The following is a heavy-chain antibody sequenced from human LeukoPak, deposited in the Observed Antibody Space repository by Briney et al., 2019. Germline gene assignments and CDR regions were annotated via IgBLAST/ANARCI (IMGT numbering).Heavy chain of an antibody. J-gene: IGHJ4*02. CDR3: ARGVAVAGTTLDF. V-gene: IGHV3-30*02. CDR2: IRYDGSNK. D-gene: IGHD6-13*01. CDR1: GFTFSSYG. Sequence: GGSLRLSCAASGFTFSSYGMHWVRQAPGKGLEWVAFIRYDGSNKYYADSVKGRFTISRDNSKNTLYLQMNSLRAEDTAVYYCARGVAVAGTTLDFWGQGTLVIVSS.